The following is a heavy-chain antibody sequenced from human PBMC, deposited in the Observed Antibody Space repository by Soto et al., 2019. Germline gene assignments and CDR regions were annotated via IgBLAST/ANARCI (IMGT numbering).Heavy chain of an antibody. V-gene: IGHV1-69*13. J-gene: IGHJ6*02. CDR3: ATNYYGSGSYYYYYGMDV. D-gene: IGHD3-10*01. Sequence: VASVKVSCKASGGTFSSYAISWVRQAPGQGLEWMGGIIPIFGTANYAQKFQGRVTITADESTSTAYMELSSLRSEDTAVYYCATNYYGSGSYYYYYGMDVWGQGTTVTVSS. CDR2: IIPIFGTA. CDR1: GGTFSSYA.